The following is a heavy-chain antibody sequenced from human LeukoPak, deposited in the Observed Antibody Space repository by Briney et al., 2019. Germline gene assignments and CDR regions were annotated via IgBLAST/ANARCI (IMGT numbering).Heavy chain of an antibody. Sequence: ASVKVSCKASGYTFTSYGIIWVRQAPGQGLEWMGWISAYNGNTNYAQKLQGRVTMTTDTSTSTAYMELRSLRSDDTAVYYCARFRDSGSYYALDYWGQGTLVTVSS. CDR3: ARFRDSGSYYALDY. D-gene: IGHD1-26*01. CDR1: GYTFTSYG. J-gene: IGHJ4*02. V-gene: IGHV1-18*01. CDR2: ISAYNGNT.